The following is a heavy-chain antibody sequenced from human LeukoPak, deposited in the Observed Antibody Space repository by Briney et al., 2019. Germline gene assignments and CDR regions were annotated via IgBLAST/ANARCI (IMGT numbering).Heavy chain of an antibody. CDR1: GFTFDDYA. CDR2: ISWNSGSI. D-gene: IGHD3-10*01. Sequence: PGRSLRLSCAASGFTFDDYAMHWVRQAPGKGLEWVSGISWNSGSIGYADSVKGRFTISRVNAKNSLYLQMNSLRAEDTALYYCAKDTSYGSGSYYNEFDYWGQGTLVTVSS. V-gene: IGHV3-9*01. CDR3: AKDTSYGSGSYYNEFDY. J-gene: IGHJ4*02.